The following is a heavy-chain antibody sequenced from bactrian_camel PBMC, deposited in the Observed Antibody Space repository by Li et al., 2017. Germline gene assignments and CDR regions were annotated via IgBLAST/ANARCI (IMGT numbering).Heavy chain of an antibody. CDR2: IYTGGGSG. CDR1: GFTFGSYY. Sequence: DVQLVESGGGLVQPGGSLMLSCAASGFTFGSYYMSWVRQTPAKGLEWVSSIYTGGGSGHSADSMKGRFTISKDNAKNTLFLQMNNLKPEDTAVYYCVGGTWLQKDFGYWGQGTQVTVS. D-gene: IGHD6*01. J-gene: IGHJ6*01. V-gene: IGHV3S19*01. CDR3: VGGTWLQKDFGY.